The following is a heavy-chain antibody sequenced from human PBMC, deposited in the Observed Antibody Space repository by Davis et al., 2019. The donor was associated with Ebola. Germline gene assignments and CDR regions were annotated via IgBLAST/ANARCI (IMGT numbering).Heavy chain of an antibody. Sequence: GGSLSLPCAASGSTFSSYAMSWVRQAPGKGLEWVSAISGSVGSTYYADSVKGRFTISRDNSKNTLYLQMNSLRAEDTAVYYCAKGGSSGWYFDYWGQGTLVTVSS. CDR1: GSTFSSYA. D-gene: IGHD6-19*01. CDR2: ISGSVGST. J-gene: IGHJ4*02. CDR3: AKGGSSGWYFDY. V-gene: IGHV3-23*01.